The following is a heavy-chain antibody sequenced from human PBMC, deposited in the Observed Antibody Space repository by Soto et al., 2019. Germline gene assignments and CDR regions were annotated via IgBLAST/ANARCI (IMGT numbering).Heavy chain of an antibody. V-gene: IGHV3-23*01. Sequence: GGSLRLSCAASGFTFSSYAMSWVRQAPGKGLEWVSAISGSGGSTYYADSVKGRFTISRDNSKNMLYLQMNSLRAEDTAVYYCAKDQWSEEPIQLWLPNYPDYWGQGTLVTVSS. CDR2: ISGSGGST. J-gene: IGHJ4*02. CDR1: GFTFSSYA. CDR3: AKDQWSEEPIQLWLPNYPDY. D-gene: IGHD5-18*01.